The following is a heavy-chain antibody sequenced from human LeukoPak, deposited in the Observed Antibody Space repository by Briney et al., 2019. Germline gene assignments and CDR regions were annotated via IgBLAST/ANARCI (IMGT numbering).Heavy chain of an antibody. CDR3: AREEMATIPALDI. D-gene: IGHD5-24*01. J-gene: IGHJ3*02. V-gene: IGHV3-11*01. CDR2: ISSSGSTI. CDR1: GFTFSDYY. Sequence: PGGSRRLSCAASGFTFSDYYMSWIRQAPGKGLEWVSYISSSGSTIYYADSVKGRFTISRDNAKNSLYLQMNSLRAEDTAVYYCAREEMATIPALDIWGQGTIVTVSS.